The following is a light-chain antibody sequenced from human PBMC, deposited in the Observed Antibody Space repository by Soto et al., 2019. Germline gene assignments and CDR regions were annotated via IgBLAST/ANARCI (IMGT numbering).Light chain of an antibody. Sequence: EIGMTQSPCTLSVSPGERATLSCRAGQGVTTNFAWYQQKSGQSPRLLIYDVSIRATGVPARFSGTGSETDFTLTISGLQSEDSAVYFCQQYNNWPFSFGQGTRLEIK. J-gene: IGKJ5*01. CDR3: QQYNNWPFS. CDR1: QGVTTN. V-gene: IGKV3-15*01. CDR2: DVS.